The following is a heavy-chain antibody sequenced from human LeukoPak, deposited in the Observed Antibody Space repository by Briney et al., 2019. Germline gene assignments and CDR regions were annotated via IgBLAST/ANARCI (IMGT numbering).Heavy chain of an antibody. Sequence: GGSLRFSCAASGFTFSNYGMGWVRQAPGKGLEWVSAISDDGGSTFYADSVKGRFTISRDNSKNTLYLQMNSLRAEDTAVYYCAQLTAIAAAGTFWGQGTLVTVSS. D-gene: IGHD6-13*01. CDR2: ISDDGGST. V-gene: IGHV3-23*01. CDR1: GFTFSNYG. CDR3: AQLTAIAAAGTF. J-gene: IGHJ4*02.